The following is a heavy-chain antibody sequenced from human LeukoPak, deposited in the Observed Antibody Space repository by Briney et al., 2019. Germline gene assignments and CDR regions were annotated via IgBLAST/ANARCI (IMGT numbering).Heavy chain of an antibody. CDR2: ISYDGSNK. V-gene: IGHV3-30-3*01. CDR3: ARTTPPTYYDFWSGYSSSGMDV. CDR1: GFTFSSYA. J-gene: IGHJ6*02. D-gene: IGHD3-3*01. Sequence: GRSLRLSCAASGFTFSSYAMHRVRQAPGKGLEWVAVISYDGSNKYYADSVKGRFTISRDNSKNTLYLQMNSLRAEDTAVYYCARTTPPTYYDFWSGYSSSGMDVWGQGTTVTVSS.